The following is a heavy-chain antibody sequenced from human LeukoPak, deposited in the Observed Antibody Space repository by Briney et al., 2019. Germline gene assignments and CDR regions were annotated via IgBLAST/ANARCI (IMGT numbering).Heavy chain of an antibody. CDR1: GVSISSYY. D-gene: IGHD4-11*01. CDR3: ARHEAAVTYDAFDF. CDR2: IYTSGST. Sequence: SETLSLTCTVSGVSISSYYWSWIRQPPGKGLEWIGYIYTSGSTSYNPSLKSRVTISVDTSKNQFSLKLSPVTAADTALYYCARHEAAVTYDAFDFWGQGTMVTVSS. J-gene: IGHJ3*01. V-gene: IGHV4-4*09.